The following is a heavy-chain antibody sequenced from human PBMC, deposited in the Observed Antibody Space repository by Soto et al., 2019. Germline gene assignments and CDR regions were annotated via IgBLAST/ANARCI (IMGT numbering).Heavy chain of an antibody. Sequence: QVQLVESGGGVVQPGRSLRLSCAASGFTFSSYAMHWVRQAPGKGLEWVAVISYDGSNKYYADSVKGRFTISRDNSKNTLYLQMNSLRAEDTAVYYCASDKTARYSSSFDYWGQGTLVTVSS. V-gene: IGHV3-30-3*01. CDR3: ASDKTARYSSSFDY. CDR1: GFTFSSYA. D-gene: IGHD6-6*01. CDR2: ISYDGSNK. J-gene: IGHJ4*02.